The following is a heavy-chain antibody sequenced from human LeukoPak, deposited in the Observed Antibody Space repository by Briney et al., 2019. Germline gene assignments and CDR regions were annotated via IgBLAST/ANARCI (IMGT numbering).Heavy chain of an antibody. J-gene: IGHJ3*02. CDR1: GYTFSVYW. CDR3: ARWDSSRVSAFDI. Sequence: ASVKVSCKASGYTFSVYWIHWVRLVPGQGLEWMGWINPNSGGTNYAQKFQGRVTMTRDTSISTAYMELSRLRSDDTAVYYCARWDSSRVSAFDIWGQGTMVTVSS. CDR2: INPNSGGT. D-gene: IGHD6-13*01. V-gene: IGHV1-2*02.